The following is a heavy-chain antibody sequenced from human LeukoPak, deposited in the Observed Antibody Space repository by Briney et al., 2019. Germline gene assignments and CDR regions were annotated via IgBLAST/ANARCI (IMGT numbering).Heavy chain of an antibody. Sequence: PSETLSLTCAVSGGSISSGGYSWSWIRQPPGKGLEWIGYIYHSGSTYYNPSLKSRVTISVDRSKNQFSLKLSSVTAADTAVYYCASSSSYGPYYYYYGMDVWGQGTTVTVSS. CDR2: IYHSGST. V-gene: IGHV4-30-2*01. J-gene: IGHJ6*02. CDR1: GGSISSGGYS. CDR3: ASSSSYGPYYYYYGMDV. D-gene: IGHD5-18*01.